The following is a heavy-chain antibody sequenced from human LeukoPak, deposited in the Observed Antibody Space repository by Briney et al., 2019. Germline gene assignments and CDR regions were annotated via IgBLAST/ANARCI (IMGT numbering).Heavy chain of an antibody. CDR2: IYYSGST. J-gene: IGHJ5*02. CDR3: ARQGGYSYGFGWFDP. D-gene: IGHD5-18*01. Sequence: SETLSLTCTVSGGSVSSYYWSWIRQPPGKGLEWIGYIYYSGSTNYNPSLKSRVTISVDTSKNQFSLKLSSVTAADTAVYYCARQGGYSYGFGWFDPWGQGTLVTVSS. CDR1: GGSVSSYY. V-gene: IGHV4-59*08.